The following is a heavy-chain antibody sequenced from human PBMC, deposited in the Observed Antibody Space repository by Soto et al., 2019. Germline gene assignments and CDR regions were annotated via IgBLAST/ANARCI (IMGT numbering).Heavy chain of an antibody. D-gene: IGHD5-18*01. Sequence: GGSLRLSCAASGFTFSSYAMNWVRQAPGKGLEWVSAISGSGGSTYYADSVKGRFTISRDNSKNTLYLQMNSLRAEDTAVYYCAKPLYIGYSYGYIGPGLDYWGQGTLVTGSS. J-gene: IGHJ4*02. CDR2: ISGSGGST. V-gene: IGHV3-23*01. CDR3: AKPLYIGYSYGYIGPGLDY. CDR1: GFTFSSYA.